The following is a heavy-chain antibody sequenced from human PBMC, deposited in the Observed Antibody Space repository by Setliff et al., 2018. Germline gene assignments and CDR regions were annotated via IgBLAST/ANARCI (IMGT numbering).Heavy chain of an antibody. Sequence: SETLSLTCTVSGYSISSGYIWGWIRQPPGKGLEWVGNIGHTGSINYNPSLKSRVTISVDTSKNRISLRLTSVTAADMAVYYCAREQWLDPPGYYYMDVWAKGTTVTVSS. V-gene: IGHV4-38-2*02. J-gene: IGHJ6*03. CDR1: GYSISSGYI. D-gene: IGHD6-19*01. CDR2: IGHTGSI. CDR3: AREQWLDPPGYYYMDV.